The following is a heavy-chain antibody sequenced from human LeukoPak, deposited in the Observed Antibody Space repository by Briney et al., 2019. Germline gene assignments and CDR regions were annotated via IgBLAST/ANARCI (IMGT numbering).Heavy chain of an antibody. CDR2: TYYRSRWYS. Sequence: SQTLSLTCAISGDSVSSNNAAWNWLRQSPSRGLEWLGRTYYRSRWYSYYAVSVKSRITINPDTSKDQFSLQLNSVTPEDTAVYYCARGPQQLVPWGQGTLVTVSS. J-gene: IGHJ5*02. CDR3: ARGPQQLVP. V-gene: IGHV6-1*01. CDR1: GDSVSSNNAA. D-gene: IGHD6-13*01.